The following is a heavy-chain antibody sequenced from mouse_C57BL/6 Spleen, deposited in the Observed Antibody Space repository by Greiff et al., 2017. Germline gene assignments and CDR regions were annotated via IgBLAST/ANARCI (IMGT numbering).Heavy chain of an antibody. V-gene: IGHV1-59*01. CDR2: IDPSDSYT. CDR3: ARFPYYYGSSHWYFDV. J-gene: IGHJ1*03. CDR1: GYTFTSYW. Sequence: VQLQQPGAELVRPGTSVKLSCKASGYTFTSYWMHWVKQRPGQGLEWIGVIDPSDSYTNYNQKFKGKATLTVDTSSSTAYMQLSSLTSEDSAVYYCARFPYYYGSSHWYFDVWGTGTTVTVSS. D-gene: IGHD1-1*01.